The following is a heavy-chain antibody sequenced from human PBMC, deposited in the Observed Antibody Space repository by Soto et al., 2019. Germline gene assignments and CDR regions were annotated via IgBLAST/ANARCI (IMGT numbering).Heavy chain of an antibody. J-gene: IGHJ6*02. CDR2: INGDGSDI. CDR3: AHRRGPGPGDFVDV. CDR1: GFDFSNYW. Sequence: PGGSLRLSCGASGFDFSNYWMHWVRQAPGKGLVWVSRINGDGSDIKYADSVKGRFTITKDTSKNQVVLTMTNMDPVDTATYYCAHRRGPGPGDFVDVWGQGTTVTVSS. V-gene: IGHV3-74*03.